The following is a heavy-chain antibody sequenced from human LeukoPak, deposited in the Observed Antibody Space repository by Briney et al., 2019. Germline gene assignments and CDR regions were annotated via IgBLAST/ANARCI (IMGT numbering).Heavy chain of an antibody. J-gene: IGHJ4*02. D-gene: IGHD3-22*01. CDR1: GGSISSYY. CDR2: IYYSGST. CDR3: ARGVVRPYYYDSSGYYLDY. Sequence: PSGTLSLTCTVSGGSISSYYWSWIRQPPGKGLEWIGYIYYSGSTNYNPSLKSRVTISVDTSKNQFSLKLSSVTAADTAVYYCARGVVRPYYYDSSGYYLDYWGQGTLVTVSS. V-gene: IGHV4-59*01.